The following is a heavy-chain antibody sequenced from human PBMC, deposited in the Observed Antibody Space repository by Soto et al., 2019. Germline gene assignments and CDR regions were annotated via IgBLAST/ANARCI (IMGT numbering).Heavy chain of an antibody. CDR2: IIPIFGTT. J-gene: IGHJ6*02. V-gene: IGHV1-69*01. Sequence: QVQMVQSGAEVKKPGSSLKVSCKASGGTFSGYGISWVRQAPGQGLEWMGGIIPIFGTTNYAPNFRDRVTISADEARSTVYMDLSSLRTDDTAVYFCARGRAKAHFDYGMDVWGQGTAVTVSS. CDR3: ARGRAKAHFDYGMDV. CDR1: GGTFSGYG.